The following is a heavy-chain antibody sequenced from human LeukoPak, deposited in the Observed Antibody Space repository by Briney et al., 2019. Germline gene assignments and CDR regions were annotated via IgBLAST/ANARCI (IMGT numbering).Heavy chain of an antibody. CDR1: GFSVSEYY. CDR2: ISSSGSTI. CDR3: ARVAGSGWYGDY. Sequence: GGSLRLSCAASGFSVSEYYMSWTRQAPGKGLEWVSYISSSGSTIKCADSVKGRFTISRDTAKNSLYLQMNSLRAEDTAVYYCARVAGSGWYGDYWGQGTLVTVSS. D-gene: IGHD6-19*01. V-gene: IGHV3-11*01. J-gene: IGHJ4*02.